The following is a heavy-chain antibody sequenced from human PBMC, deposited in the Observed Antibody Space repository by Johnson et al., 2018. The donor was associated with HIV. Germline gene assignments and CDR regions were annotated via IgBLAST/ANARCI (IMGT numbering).Heavy chain of an antibody. CDR2: ISSSGSTI. J-gene: IGHJ3*02. D-gene: IGHD2-2*01. Sequence: QMQLVESGGGLVKPGGSQRLSCAASGFTFRDYYMNWMRQAPGKGLEWVSHISSSGSTIYYADSVKGRFTISRDNAKNSLYLQMNSLRAEDTAVYYCARASCEDSSTSCYLGPAAFDAFDIWGQGTMVTVSS. V-gene: IGHV3-11*04. CDR3: ARASCEDSSTSCYLGPAAFDAFDI. CDR1: GFTFRDYY.